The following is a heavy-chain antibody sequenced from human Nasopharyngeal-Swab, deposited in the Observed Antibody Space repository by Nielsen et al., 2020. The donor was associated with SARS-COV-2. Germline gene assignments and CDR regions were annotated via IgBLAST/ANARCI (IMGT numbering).Heavy chain of an antibody. CDR2: VIPIFGTA. D-gene: IGHD1-26*01. CDR3: ARWYSGALDF. CDR1: GGTFSSYA. V-gene: IGHV1-69*13. Sequence: SVKVSCKASGGTFSSYAISWVRQAPGQGLEWMGGVIPIFGTANYAQKFQGRVTITADESTSTAYMELSSLRSEDTAVYYCARWYSGALDFWGQGTLVTVSS. J-gene: IGHJ4*02.